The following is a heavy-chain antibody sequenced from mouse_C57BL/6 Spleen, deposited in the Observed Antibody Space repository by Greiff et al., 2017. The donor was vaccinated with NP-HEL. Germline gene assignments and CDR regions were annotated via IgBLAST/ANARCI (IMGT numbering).Heavy chain of an antibody. V-gene: IGHV1-19*01. J-gene: IGHJ2*01. CDR1: GYTFTDYY. Sequence: EVQLQQSGPVLVKPGASVKMSCKASGYTFTDYYMNWVKQSHGKSLEWIGVINPYNGGTSYNQKFKGKATLTVDKSSSTAYMELNSLTSEDSAVYYCAREDTTVVAHFDYWGQGTTLTVSS. CDR3: AREDTTVVAHFDY. D-gene: IGHD1-1*01. CDR2: INPYNGGT.